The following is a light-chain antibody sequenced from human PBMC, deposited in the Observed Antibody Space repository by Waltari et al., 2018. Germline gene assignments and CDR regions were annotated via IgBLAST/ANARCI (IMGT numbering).Light chain of an antibody. CDR2: ENG. J-gene: IGLJ1*01. CDR1: SSNFGAGYD. CDR3: QSFDSSLGGSV. V-gene: IGLV1-40*01. Sequence: QSVLTQPPSVSGAPGQRVTISCTGNSSNFGAGYDVHWYQHLPGRAPKLLIKENGKRPSGVPDRFSGSKSGTSASLAITGLQAEDEADYYCQSFDSSLGGSVFGTGTKVSVL.